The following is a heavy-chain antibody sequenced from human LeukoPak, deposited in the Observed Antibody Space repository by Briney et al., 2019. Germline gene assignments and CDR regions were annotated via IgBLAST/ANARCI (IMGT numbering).Heavy chain of an antibody. CDR3: AREGWLQFPFDY. CDR1: GFTFSSYG. V-gene: IGHV3-33*08. J-gene: IGHJ4*02. CDR2: MWYDGSNK. D-gene: IGHD5-24*01. Sequence: ETGRSLRLSCAASGFTFSSYGMHWVRQAPGKGLEWVAVMWYDGSNKYYADSVKGRFTISRDNSKNTLYLQMNSLRAEDTAVYYCAREGWLQFPFDYWGQGTLVTVSS.